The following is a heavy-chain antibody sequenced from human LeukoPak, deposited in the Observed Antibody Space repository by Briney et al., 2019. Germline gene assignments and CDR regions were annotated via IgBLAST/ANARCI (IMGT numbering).Heavy chain of an antibody. CDR2: INPNSGGT. CDR1: GYTFTGYY. D-gene: IGHD6-6*01. V-gene: IGHV1-2*02. J-gene: IGHJ4*02. Sequence: ASVKVSCKASGYTFTGYYMHWVRQAPGQGLEWMGWINPNSGGTNYAQKFQGRVTMTRDTSLSTAYMELSRLRSDDTAVYYCARVTYRSSVMGDDYWGQGTLVTVSS. CDR3: ARVTYRSSVMGDDY.